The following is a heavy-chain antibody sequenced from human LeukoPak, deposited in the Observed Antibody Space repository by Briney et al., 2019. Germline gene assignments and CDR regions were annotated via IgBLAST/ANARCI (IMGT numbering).Heavy chain of an antibody. CDR3: ARGSGYPYYFDY. V-gene: IGHV3-30*04. CDR2: ISYDGSNK. CDR1: GFTFSSYA. Sequence: PGRSLRLSCAASGFTFSSYAMHWVRQAPGKGLEWVAVISYDGSNKYYADSVKGRFTISRENSKNTLYLQMNSLRAEDTAVYYCARGSGYPYYFDYWGQGTLVTVSS. J-gene: IGHJ4*02. D-gene: IGHD3-22*01.